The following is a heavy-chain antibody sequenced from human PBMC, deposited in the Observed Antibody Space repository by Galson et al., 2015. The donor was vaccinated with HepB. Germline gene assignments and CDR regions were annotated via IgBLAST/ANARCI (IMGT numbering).Heavy chain of an antibody. CDR3: ARGRDWNYPSYDY. V-gene: IGHV1-46*01. CDR1: GYTSTSYY. D-gene: IGHD1-7*01. J-gene: IGHJ4*02. CDR2: ISPSGGST. Sequence: SVKVSCKASGYTSTSYYMHWVRQAPGQGLEWMGIISPSGGSTTYAQKFQGRVTMTRDTSTSTVYMELSSLRSEDTAVYYCARGRDWNYPSYDYWGQGTLVTVSS.